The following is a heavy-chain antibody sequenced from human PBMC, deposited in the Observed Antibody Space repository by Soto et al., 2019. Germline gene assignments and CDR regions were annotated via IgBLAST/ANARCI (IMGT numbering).Heavy chain of an antibody. J-gene: IGHJ4*02. Sequence: QVQLVQSGAEVKKPGSSVKVSCKASGGTFSSYAMHWVRQAPGKGLEWVAVISYDGSNKYYADSVKGRFTISRDNSKNTLYLQMNSLRAEDTAVYYCARNQAAGSLLYGSGSSWGQGTLVTVSS. CDR2: ISYDGSNK. CDR1: GGTFSSYA. D-gene: IGHD3-10*01. V-gene: IGHV3-30-3*01. CDR3: ARNQAAGSLLYGSGSS.